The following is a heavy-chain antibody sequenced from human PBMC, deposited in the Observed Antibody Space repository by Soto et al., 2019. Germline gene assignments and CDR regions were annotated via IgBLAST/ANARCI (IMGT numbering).Heavy chain of an antibody. CDR2: IYYRGST. CDR3: ARLAVAGTLYYYYTDV. Sequence: SETLSLTCTVSGGSISSYCWSWIRQPPGKGLEWIGYIYYRGSTNYNPSLKSRVTISVDTSRNQFSLKLSSVTAADTAVFYCARLAVAGTLYYYYTDVWGKGTTVTVSS. J-gene: IGHJ6*03. D-gene: IGHD6-19*01. CDR1: GGSISSYC. V-gene: IGHV4-59*08.